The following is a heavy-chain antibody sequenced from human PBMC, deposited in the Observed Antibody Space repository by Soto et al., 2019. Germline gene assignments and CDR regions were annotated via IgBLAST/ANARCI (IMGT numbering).Heavy chain of an antibody. V-gene: IGHV3-30*18. J-gene: IGHJ4*02. CDR2: ISYDGSNK. D-gene: IGHD2-15*01. CDR3: ANIGRNFYCSGGSCYSGNY. CDR1: GFTFSSYG. Sequence: PGGSLRLSCAASGFTFSSYGMHWVRQAPGKGLEWVAVISYDGSNKYYADSVKGRFTISRDNSKNTLYLQMNSLRAEDTAVYYCANIGRNFYCSGGSCYSGNYWGQGTLVTV.